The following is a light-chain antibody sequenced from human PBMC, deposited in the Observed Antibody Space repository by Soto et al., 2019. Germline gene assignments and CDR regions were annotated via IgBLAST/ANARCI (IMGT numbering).Light chain of an antibody. CDR1: STDVGDYDL. CDR3: SSYSRPYLDFV. Sequence: QSALTQPASVSGSPGQSITISCTGASTDVGDYDLVSWYQQHPGKAPKLTIYEVFKRPSGISDRFSGSKSGNTASLTISGLQAEDGADYYCSSYSRPYLDFVFGGGTKLTVL. J-gene: IGLJ2*01. CDR2: EVF. V-gene: IGLV2-14*01.